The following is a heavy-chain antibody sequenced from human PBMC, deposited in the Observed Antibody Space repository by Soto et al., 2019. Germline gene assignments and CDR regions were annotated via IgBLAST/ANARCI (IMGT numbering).Heavy chain of an antibody. J-gene: IGHJ4*02. CDR2: IIPIFGTA. D-gene: IGHD3-10*01. CDR3: ARRIVNVRYYYGSGSLDYFDY. V-gene: IGHV1-69*13. CDR1: GGTFSSYA. Sequence: SVKVSCKASGGTFSSYAISWVRQAPGQGLEWMGGIIPIFGTANYAQKFQGRVTITADESTSTAYMELSSLRSEDTAVYYCARRIVNVRYYYGSGSLDYFDYWGQGTLVTVSS.